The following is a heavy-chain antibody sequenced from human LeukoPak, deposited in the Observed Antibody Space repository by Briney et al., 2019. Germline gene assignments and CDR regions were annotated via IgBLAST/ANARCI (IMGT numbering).Heavy chain of an antibody. V-gene: IGHV3-33*01. D-gene: IGHD3-10*01. CDR1: GFTFSSYG. Sequence: PGGSLRLSCAASGFTFSSYGMHWVRQAPGKGLEWVAVIWYDGSNKYYADSVKGRFTISRDNSKNTPYLQMNSLRAEDTAVYYCARDSSVSGVDYWGQGTLVTVSS. CDR2: IWYDGSNK. J-gene: IGHJ4*02. CDR3: ARDSSVSGVDY.